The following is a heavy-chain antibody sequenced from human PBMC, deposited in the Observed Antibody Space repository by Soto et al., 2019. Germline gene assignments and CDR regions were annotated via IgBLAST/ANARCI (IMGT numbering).Heavy chain of an antibody. CDR1: GGTFSSYT. J-gene: IGHJ6*02. D-gene: IGHD5-12*01. CDR3: AIVMATIVYYYGMDV. V-gene: IGHV1-69*02. Sequence: SVKVSCKASGGTFSSYTVSWVRQAPGQGLEWMGRIIPILGIANYAQKFQGRVTITADESTSTAYMELSSLRSEDTAVYYCAIVMATIVYYYGMDVWGQGTTVTVSS. CDR2: IIPILGIA.